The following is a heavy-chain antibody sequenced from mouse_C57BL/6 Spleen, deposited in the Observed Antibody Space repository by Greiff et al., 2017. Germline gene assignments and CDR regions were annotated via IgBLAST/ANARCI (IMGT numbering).Heavy chain of an antibody. J-gene: IGHJ2*01. Sequence: QVQLQQSGPELVKPGASVKISCKASGYAFSSSWMNWVKQRPGKGLEWIGRIYPGDGDTNYNGKFKGKATLTADKSSSTAYMQLSSLTSEDSAVYFCARGGYYSNYFDYWGQGTTLTVSS. CDR1: GYAFSSSW. V-gene: IGHV1-82*01. CDR3: ARGGYYSNYFDY. CDR2: IYPGDGDT. D-gene: IGHD2-5*01.